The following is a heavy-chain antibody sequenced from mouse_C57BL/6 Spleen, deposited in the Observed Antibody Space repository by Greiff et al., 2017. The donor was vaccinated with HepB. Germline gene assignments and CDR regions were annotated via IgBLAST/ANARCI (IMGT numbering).Heavy chain of an antibody. CDR2: IYPGSGNT. J-gene: IGHJ1*03. CDR1: GYTFTDYY. V-gene: IGHV1-76*01. D-gene: IGHD2-12*01. CDR3: ARRSYDGRYFDV. Sequence: QVHVKQSGAELVRPGASVKLSCKASGYTFTDYYINWVKQRPGQGLEWIARIYPGSGNTYYNEKFKGKATLTAEKSSSTAYMQLSSLTSEDSAVYFCARRSYDGRYFDVWGTGTTVTVSS.